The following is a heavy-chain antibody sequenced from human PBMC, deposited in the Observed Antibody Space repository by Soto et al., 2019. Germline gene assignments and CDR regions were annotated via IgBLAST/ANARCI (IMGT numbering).Heavy chain of an antibody. CDR2: ISAYNGNT. V-gene: IGHV1-18*04. CDR1: GYTVTSYG. D-gene: IGHD5-12*01. Sequence: ASVKVSCKASGYTVTSYGISWVRRAPGQGLEWMGWISAYNGNTNYAQKLQGRVTMTTDTSTSTAYMELRSLRSDDTAVYYCARAYSGYDFNYYYYGMDVWGQGTTGTVSS. J-gene: IGHJ6*02. CDR3: ARAYSGYDFNYYYYGMDV.